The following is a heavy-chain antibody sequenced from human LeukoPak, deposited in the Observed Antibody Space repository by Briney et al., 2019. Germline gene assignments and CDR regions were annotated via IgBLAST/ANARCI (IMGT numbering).Heavy chain of an antibody. V-gene: IGHV4-39*01. D-gene: IGHD2-2*01. CDR2: IYYSGST. CDR3: ARAPGIVVVPAAIGLYFDL. CDR1: GGPISSSSYY. Sequence: SETLSLTCTVSGGPISSSSYYWGWIRQPPGKGLEWIGSIYYSGSTYYNPSLKSRVTISVDTSKNQFSLKLSSVTAADTAVYYCARAPGIVVVPAAIGLYFDLWGRGTLVTVSS. J-gene: IGHJ2*01.